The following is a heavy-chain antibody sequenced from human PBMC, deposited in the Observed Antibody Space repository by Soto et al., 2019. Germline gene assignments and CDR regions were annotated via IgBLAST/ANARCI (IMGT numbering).Heavy chain of an antibody. J-gene: IGHJ6*02. CDR3: AREESLRGGGSGSYDYGMDV. D-gene: IGHD3-10*01. V-gene: IGHV1-69*01. CDR1: GGTFSSYA. Sequence: QVQLVQSGAEVKKPGSSVKVSCTASGGTFSSYAISWVRQAPGQGLEWMGGIIPIFGTANYAQKFQGRVTITADESTSTAYMELSSLRSEDTAVYYCAREESLRGGGSGSYDYGMDVWGQGTTVTVSS. CDR2: IIPIFGTA.